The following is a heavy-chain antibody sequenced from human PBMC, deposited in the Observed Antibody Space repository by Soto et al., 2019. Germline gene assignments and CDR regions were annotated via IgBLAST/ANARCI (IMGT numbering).Heavy chain of an antibody. CDR3: WAAAGTGWFDP. CDR2: IKSKTDGGTT. J-gene: IGHJ5*02. CDR1: GFTFSNAW. D-gene: IGHD6-13*01. Sequence: EVQLVESGEGLVKPGGSLRLSCAASGFTFSNAWMNWVRQAPGKGLEWVGRIKSKTDGGTTDYAAPEKGRFTISRDDSKNTLYLQMNSLKTEDTAVYYCWAAAGTGWFDPWGQGTLVTVSS. V-gene: IGHV3-15*07.